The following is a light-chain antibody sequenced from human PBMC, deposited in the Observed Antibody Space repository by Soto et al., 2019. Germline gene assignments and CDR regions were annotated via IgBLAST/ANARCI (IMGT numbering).Light chain of an antibody. J-gene: IGKJ1*01. Sequence: EIVLTQSPATLSLSPGEGATLSCRARQPISSHLAWYQQKPGQAPRLLIFDASNRATAIPARFSGSGSGTDFTLTISSLEPEDFAVYYCQQRANWPRTFGQGTKVEIK. CDR2: DAS. V-gene: IGKV3-11*01. CDR1: QPISSH. CDR3: QQRANWPRT.